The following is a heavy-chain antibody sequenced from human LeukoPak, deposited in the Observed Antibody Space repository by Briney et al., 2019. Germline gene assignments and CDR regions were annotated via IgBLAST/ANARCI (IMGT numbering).Heavy chain of an antibody. CDR1: GGTFSSYA. CDR2: IIPIFGTA. V-gene: IGHV1-69*06. J-gene: IGHJ4*02. CDR3: ASKGYSGSYYADY. Sequence: GASVKVSCKASGGTFSSYAISWVRQAPGQGLEWMGGIIPIFGTANYAQKFQGRVTITADKSTSTAYMELSSLRSEDTAVYYCASKGYSGSYYADYWGQGTLVTVSS. D-gene: IGHD1-26*01.